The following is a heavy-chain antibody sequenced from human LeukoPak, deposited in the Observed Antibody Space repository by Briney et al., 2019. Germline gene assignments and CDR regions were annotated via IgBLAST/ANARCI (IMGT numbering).Heavy chain of an antibody. D-gene: IGHD4-17*01. CDR2: IYHSGNT. J-gene: IGHJ5*02. CDR3: ASGAVTNRFDP. V-gene: IGHV4-38-2*01. Sequence: PSETLSLTCAGSGYSISRAYYWGWIRQPPGKGLEWIGNIYHSGNTYYTPSLKSRVTISVDTSKNQFSLKLSSVTAADTAVYYCASGAVTNRFDPWGQGTLVTVSS. CDR1: GYSISRAYY.